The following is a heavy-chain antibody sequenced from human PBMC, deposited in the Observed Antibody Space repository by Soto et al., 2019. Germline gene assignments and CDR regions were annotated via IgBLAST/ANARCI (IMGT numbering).Heavy chain of an antibody. J-gene: IGHJ3*02. D-gene: IGHD3-3*01. V-gene: IGHV3-23*01. CDR3: ARFGSGSDAFDI. CDR1: GFRFSDYA. Sequence: PGGSLRLSCVASGFRFSDYAMTWVRQAPGKGLEWVSGISYRGETTDYADSVKGRSSISRDNSKNMLFLQMSSLRVEDTAIYYCARFGSGSDAFDIWGQGTMVTVSS. CDR2: ISYRGETT.